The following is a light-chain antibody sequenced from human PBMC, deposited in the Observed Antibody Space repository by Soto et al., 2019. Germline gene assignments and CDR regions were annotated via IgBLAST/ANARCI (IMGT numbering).Light chain of an antibody. V-gene: IGLV1-44*01. CDR1: RSNIGNNA. Sequence: QSVLTQPPSASGTPGQRVTISCSGSRSNIGNNAVSWYQQFPGTAPKLLIYNNNQRPSVVPDRFSGSKSGTTASLAISGLQSEDEADYYFATWHDSLTWRWVFGGGTNLTVL. J-gene: IGLJ3*02. CDR2: NNN. CDR3: ATWHDSLTWRWV.